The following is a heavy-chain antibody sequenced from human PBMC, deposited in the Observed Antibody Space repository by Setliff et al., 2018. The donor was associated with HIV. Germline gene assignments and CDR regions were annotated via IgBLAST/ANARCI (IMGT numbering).Heavy chain of an antibody. D-gene: IGHD2-21*01. CDR2: VNPNRGNT. J-gene: IGHJ6*03. CDR3: ARIVAPGSPGPDYYMDV. Sequence: ASVKVSCKASGYIFMNNDISWVRQAPGQGLEWVGWVNPNRGNTGFAQKFQGGLTITRDTSKSTVYMELSSLRSEDTGVYSCARIVAPGSPGPDYYMDVWGKGTTVTVSS. CDR1: GYIFMNND. V-gene: IGHV1-8*03.